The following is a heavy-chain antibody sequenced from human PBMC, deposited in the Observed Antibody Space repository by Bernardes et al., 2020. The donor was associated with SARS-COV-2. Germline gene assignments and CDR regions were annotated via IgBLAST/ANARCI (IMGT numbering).Heavy chain of an antibody. D-gene: IGHD3-10*01. J-gene: IGHJ6*02. CDR3: AMMMVGPNNYYYYYGMDV. CDR1: GYTFTAYD. CDR2: MSPNSGNT. Sequence: ASVKVSCKTSGYTFTAYDISWVRQATGQGLEWMGWMSPNSGNTGYAQKFQGRVTMTRDTSISTAYMELTSLTSDDTAIYFCAMMMVGPNNYYYYYGMDVWGQGTTVTVSS. V-gene: IGHV1-8*01.